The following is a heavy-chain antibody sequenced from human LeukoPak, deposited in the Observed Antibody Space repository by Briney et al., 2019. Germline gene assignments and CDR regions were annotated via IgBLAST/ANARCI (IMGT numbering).Heavy chain of an antibody. V-gene: IGHV4-39*07. CDR1: RGSLTRSFSY. CDR2: IFYSGST. CDR3: ASGRLDYGDYGSLRFFDY. D-gene: IGHD4-17*01. Sequence: PSETLSLTCTISRGSLTRSFSYWGWFRQSPEKGLEWVAAIFYSGSTYYNPSLQSRVTISMLKSRNQFSLKLASVTAADTASYYCASGRLDYGDYGSLRFFDYWGQGTLVTVSS. J-gene: IGHJ4*02.